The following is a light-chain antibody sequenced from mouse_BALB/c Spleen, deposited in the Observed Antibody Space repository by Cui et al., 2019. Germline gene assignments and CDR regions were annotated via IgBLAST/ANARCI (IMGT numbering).Light chain of an antibody. J-gene: IGKJ2*01. V-gene: IGKV4-59*01. CDR3: QQWSSNPPT. CDR2: DTS. Sequence: QIVLTQSPAIMSASPGEKVTMTCSASSSVSYMHWYQQKSGTSPKRWIYDTSKLASGVPARFRGSGSGTSYPLTIRRMEAEGAATYYCQQWSSNPPTFGGGTKLEIK. CDR1: SSVSY.